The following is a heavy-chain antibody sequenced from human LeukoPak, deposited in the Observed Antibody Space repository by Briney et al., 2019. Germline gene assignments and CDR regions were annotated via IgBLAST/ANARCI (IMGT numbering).Heavy chain of an antibody. CDR2: IYHSGST. CDR3: ARDSSWYGIAKYYFDY. J-gene: IGHJ4*02. CDR1: GGSISFSY. Sequence: SETLSLTCTVSGGSISFSYWNWIRQPPGKGLEWIGSIYHSGSTYYNPSLKSRVTISVDTSKNQFSLKLSSVTAADTAVYYCARDSSWYGIAKYYFDYWGQGTLVTVSS. D-gene: IGHD6-13*01. V-gene: IGHV4-38-2*02.